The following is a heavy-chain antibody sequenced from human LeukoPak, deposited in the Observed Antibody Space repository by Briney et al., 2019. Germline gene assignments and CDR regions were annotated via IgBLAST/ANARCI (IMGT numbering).Heavy chain of an antibody. Sequence: TGGSLRLSCAASGFTVSSNYMNWVRQAPGMGLEWVSVIYSGGSTYYADSVKGRFTISRDNSKYTLYLQMNSLRAEDTAMYYCAREVRYYYGSGSQYYFDYWGQGTLVTVSS. CDR2: IYSGGST. V-gene: IGHV3-53*01. D-gene: IGHD3-10*01. CDR3: AREVRYYYGSGSQYYFDY. J-gene: IGHJ4*02. CDR1: GFTVSSNY.